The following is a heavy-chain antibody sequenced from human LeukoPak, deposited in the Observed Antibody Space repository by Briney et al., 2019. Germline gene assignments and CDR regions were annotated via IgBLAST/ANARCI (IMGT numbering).Heavy chain of an antibody. CDR2: IYYSGTT. J-gene: IGHJ3*02. CDR1: GGSISNKY. V-gene: IGHV4-59*01. Sequence: SETLSLTCTVSGGSISNKYWSWIRQPPGKGLEWIGYIYYSGTTNYNPSLKSRVTISVDTSKNQFSLKLSSVTAADTAVYYCARETLVVSRSDAFDIWGQGTMVTVSS. CDR3: ARETLVVSRSDAFDI. D-gene: IGHD2-15*01.